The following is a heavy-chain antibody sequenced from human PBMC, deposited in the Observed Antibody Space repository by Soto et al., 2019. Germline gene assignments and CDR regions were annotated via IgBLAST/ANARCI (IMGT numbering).Heavy chain of an antibody. CDR3: AKESGDQYNWFDP. V-gene: IGHV3-23*01. CDR1: GFTVSNYY. J-gene: IGHJ5*02. CDR2: ISGSGGST. Sequence: PGGSLRLSCAASGFTVSNYYMSWVRQAPGKGLGWVSAISGSGGSTYYADSVKGRFTISRDNSKNTLYLQMNSLRAEDTAVYYCAKESGDQYNWFDPWGQGTLVTVSS. D-gene: IGHD2-21*02.